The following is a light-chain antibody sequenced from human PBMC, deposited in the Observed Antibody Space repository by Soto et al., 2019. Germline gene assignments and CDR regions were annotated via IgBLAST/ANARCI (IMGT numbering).Light chain of an antibody. J-gene: IGKJ4*01. CDR2: RTS. CDR3: QQYNNWPSAT. Sequence: VMTQSPATLSVSAGERATPSCRRSQSISSNFAWCQQKPRQAPRLLLFRTSSRATGFPATFSGSGSGTEFNLTISSLQSEDFGVYYCQQYNNWPSATFGGGTKVDIK. V-gene: IGKV3-15*01. CDR1: QSISSN.